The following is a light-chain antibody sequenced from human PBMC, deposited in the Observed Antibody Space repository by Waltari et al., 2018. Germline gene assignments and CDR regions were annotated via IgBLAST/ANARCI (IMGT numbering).Light chain of an antibody. CDR3: QQYNYWPPAYS. Sequence: EIVMTQSPATLSMSPGERATLSCRASRYVGTSLAWYQQKPGQAPRLLIYDASARATGIPARFSGSGSGTEFTLTISSLQSEDFVVYYCQQYNYWPPAYSFGQGTKLEIK. J-gene: IGKJ2*01. CDR1: RYVGTS. V-gene: IGKV3-15*01. CDR2: DAS.